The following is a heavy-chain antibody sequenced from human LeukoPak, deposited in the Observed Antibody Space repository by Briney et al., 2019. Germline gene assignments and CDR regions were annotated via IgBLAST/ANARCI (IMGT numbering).Heavy chain of an antibody. J-gene: IGHJ4*02. D-gene: IGHD5-12*01. CDR2: IYYSGST. CDR3: ARGGGYDDYFDY. V-gene: IGHV4-59*08. Sequence: SETLSLTCTVSGGSISSYYWSWIRQPPGKGMEWIGHIYYSGSTNYNPSLKSRVTISVDTSKNQFSLKLSSVTAADTAVYYCARGGGYDDYFDYWGQGTLVTVSS. CDR1: GGSISSYY.